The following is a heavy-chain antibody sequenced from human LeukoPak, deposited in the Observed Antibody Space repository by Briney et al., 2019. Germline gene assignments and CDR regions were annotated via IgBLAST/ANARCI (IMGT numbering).Heavy chain of an antibody. CDR3: AKDNLEIAAAGTSDY. J-gene: IGHJ4*02. CDR2: IRYDGSNK. V-gene: IGHV3-30*02. Sequence: GGSLRLSCAASGFTFSSYGMHWVRQAPGKGLEWVAFIRYDGSNKYYADSVKGRFTISRDNSKNTLYLQMNSLRAEDTAVYYCAKDNLEIAAAGTSDYWGQGTLVTVSS. CDR1: GFTFSSYG. D-gene: IGHD6-13*01.